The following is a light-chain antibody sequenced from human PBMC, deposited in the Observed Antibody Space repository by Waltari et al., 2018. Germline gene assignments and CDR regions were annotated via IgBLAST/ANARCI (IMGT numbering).Light chain of an antibody. Sequence: QSVLTQPPSASGTPGERVTISCSGSRSNIGDNAVNCYQHLPGAAPELLIYPDNQRPAGVPARFSGSKSGTSASLGISGLQSEDEATYYCAAWDDSVNGYVFGSGTEVTVL. CDR1: RSNIGDNA. V-gene: IGLV1-44*01. J-gene: IGLJ1*01. CDR2: PDN. CDR3: AAWDDSVNGYV.